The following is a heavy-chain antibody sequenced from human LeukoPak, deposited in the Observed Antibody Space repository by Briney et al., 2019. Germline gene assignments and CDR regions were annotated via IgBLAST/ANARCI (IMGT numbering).Heavy chain of an antibody. CDR3: ARRTDDYNYLDY. CDR2: VSTSGST. J-gene: IGHJ4*02. Sequence: PSETLSLTCTAPGGSISNYYWSWIRHPAGKGLNWLGRVSTSGSTNYNPSLKSRVTMSTDTSKNQFSLNLSSVTAADTAVYYCARRTDDYNYLDYWGQGTLVTVSS. D-gene: IGHD5-24*01. V-gene: IGHV4-4*07. CDR1: GGSISNYY.